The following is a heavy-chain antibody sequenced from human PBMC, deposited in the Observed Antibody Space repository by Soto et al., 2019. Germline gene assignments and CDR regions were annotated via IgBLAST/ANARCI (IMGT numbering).Heavy chain of an antibody. CDR3: ARIHSFGTLNWFDP. CDR2: VNPGTGDT. D-gene: IGHD5-18*01. CDR1: GSTFTNSG. Sequence: TSVKVSCWASGSTFTNSGVSWVRAATVQGLAWMGWVNPGTGDTGYAQKGQAILTMTTDISMAIAYIQLNSLNSANTAISYCARIHSFGTLNWFDPWGQGTLVTVSA. J-gene: IGHJ5*02. V-gene: IGHV1-8*01.